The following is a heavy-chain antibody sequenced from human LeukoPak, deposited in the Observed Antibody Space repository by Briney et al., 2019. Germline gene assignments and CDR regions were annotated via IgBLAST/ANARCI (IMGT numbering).Heavy chain of an antibody. Sequence: ASVKVSCKVSGYTLTELSIHWVRQAPGKGLERMGSFDPEDGETTYAQKFQGRVTMTEDTSTDTAYMELSSLRSEDTAVYYCATDYGGNYRTFDYWGQGTLVTVSS. CDR1: GYTLTELS. J-gene: IGHJ4*02. CDR2: FDPEDGET. V-gene: IGHV1-24*01. D-gene: IGHD1-26*01. CDR3: ATDYGGNYRTFDY.